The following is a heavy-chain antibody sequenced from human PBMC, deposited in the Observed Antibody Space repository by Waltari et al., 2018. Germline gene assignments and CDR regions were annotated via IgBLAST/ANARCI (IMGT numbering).Heavy chain of an antibody. Sequence: EVQLLESGGGLVQPGGSLRLSCAASGFTFSSYAMSWVRQAPGKGLEWVSAISGSGGSIGYADSVKGRFTISRDNAKNSLYLQMNSLRAEDTALYYCAKVPRYSSGWFDYWGQGTLVTVSS. V-gene: IGHV3-23*01. CDR2: ISGSGGSI. D-gene: IGHD6-19*01. J-gene: IGHJ4*02. CDR3: AKVPRYSSGWFDY. CDR1: GFTFSSYA.